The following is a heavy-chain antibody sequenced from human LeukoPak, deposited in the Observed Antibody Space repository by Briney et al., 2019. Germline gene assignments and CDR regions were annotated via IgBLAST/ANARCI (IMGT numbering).Heavy chain of an antibody. D-gene: IGHD5-24*01. J-gene: IGHJ4*02. CDR1: GGSFSGYH. V-gene: IGHV4-34*01. CDR3: ARAQKWLQGLALGY. Sequence: SETLSLTCAVYGGSFSGYHWSWIRQPPGKGLEWVGEINHSGSTNYNPSLKSRVTISVDTSKNQFSLKLSSVTAADTAVYYCARAQKWLQGLALGYWGQGTLVTVSS. CDR2: INHSGST.